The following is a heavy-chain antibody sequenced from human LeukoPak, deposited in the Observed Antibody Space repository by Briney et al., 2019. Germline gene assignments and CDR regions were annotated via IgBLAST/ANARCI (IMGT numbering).Heavy chain of an antibody. Sequence: AGGSLRLSCAASGFTFSSYWMSWVRQAPGKGLEWVANIKQDGSEKYYVDSVKGRFTISRDNAKNSLYLQMNSLRAEDTAVYYCARITYYDFWSGYGYYYYYMDVWGKGTTVTVSS. D-gene: IGHD3-3*01. V-gene: IGHV3-7*01. CDR3: ARITYYDFWSGYGYYYYYMDV. CDR1: GFTFSSYW. J-gene: IGHJ6*03. CDR2: IKQDGSEK.